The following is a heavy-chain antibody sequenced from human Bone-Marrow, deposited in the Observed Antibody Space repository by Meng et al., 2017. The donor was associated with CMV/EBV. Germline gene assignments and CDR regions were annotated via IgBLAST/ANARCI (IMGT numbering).Heavy chain of an antibody. V-gene: IGHV1-69*02. J-gene: IGHJ4*02. D-gene: IGHD3-22*01. CDR3: ARRVRRPITMIEEGAYFDY. CDR1: GGTFSSYT. CDR2: IIPILGIA. Sequence: SVKVSCKASGGTFSSYTISWVRQAPGQGLEWMGRIIPILGIANYAQKFQGRVTITADKSTSTAYMELSSLRSEDTAMYYCARRVRRPITMIEEGAYFDYWGQGTLVTVSS.